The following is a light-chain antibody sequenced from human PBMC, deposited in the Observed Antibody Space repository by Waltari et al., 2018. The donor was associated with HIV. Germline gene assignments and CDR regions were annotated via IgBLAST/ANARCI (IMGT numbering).Light chain of an antibody. Sequence: QPVVTQEPSLTVSPGETVILTCASSTGVVTRGHCPYWFQVRPGHAPKTLIFDSNNRYSWTPARFAGSFVGGEAALTLTGAQPEDEANYYCLLTYGEDVVFGGGTKLTVL. CDR1: TGVVTRGHC. CDR2: DSN. V-gene: IGLV7-46*01. J-gene: IGLJ2*01. CDR3: LLTYGEDVV.